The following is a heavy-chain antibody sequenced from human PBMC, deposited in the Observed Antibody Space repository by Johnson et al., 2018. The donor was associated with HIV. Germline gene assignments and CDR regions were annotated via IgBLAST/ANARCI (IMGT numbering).Heavy chain of an antibody. V-gene: IGHV3-48*01. CDR3: ARGQHYDFWSGYYPIGGETFDF. CDR2: ISISGSTI. Sequence: VQLVESGGGLVQPGRSLRLSCAASGFTFDDHGMSWVRQAPGEGLEWVSYISISGSTILYPDSVKGRFTISRDNSKNTVYLQMDSLRVEDTAVYYCARGQHYDFWSGYYPIGGETFDFWGQGEMLTVSS. CDR1: GFTFDDHG. D-gene: IGHD3-3*01. J-gene: IGHJ3*01.